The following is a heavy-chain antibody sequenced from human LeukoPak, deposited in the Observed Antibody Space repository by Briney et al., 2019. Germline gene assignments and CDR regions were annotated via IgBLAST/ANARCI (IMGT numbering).Heavy chain of an antibody. CDR1: GFTFSSYW. CDR3: ASISGPDYYGSGSYLRDY. Sequence: GGSLRLSCAASGFTFSSYWMGWVRQAPGKGLEWVANIKLDGSEKHYVESVKGRFTISRDNAKNSLYLQMNSLRAEDTALYYCASISGPDYYGSGSYLRDYWGQGTLVTVSS. J-gene: IGHJ4*02. D-gene: IGHD3-10*01. V-gene: IGHV3-7*03. CDR2: IKLDGSEK.